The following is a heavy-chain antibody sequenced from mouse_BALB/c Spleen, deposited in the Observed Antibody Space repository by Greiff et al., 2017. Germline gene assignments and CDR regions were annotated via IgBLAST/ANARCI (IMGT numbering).Heavy chain of an antibody. Sequence: QVQLQQPGAELVKPGASVKLSCKASGYTFTSYWMHWVKQWPGQGLEWIGEINPSNGRTNYNEKFKSKATLTVDKSSSTAYMQLSSLTSEDSAVYYCARWAYYYAMDYWGQGTSVTVSS. CDR2: INPSNGRT. V-gene: IGHV1S81*02. CDR1: GYTFTSYW. J-gene: IGHJ4*01. CDR3: ARWAYYYAMDY.